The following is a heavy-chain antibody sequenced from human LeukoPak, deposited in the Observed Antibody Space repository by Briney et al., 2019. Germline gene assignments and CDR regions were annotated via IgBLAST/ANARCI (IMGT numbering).Heavy chain of an antibody. CDR3: ARLGATRKWWFDP. J-gene: IGHJ5*02. D-gene: IGHD5-12*01. CDR2: IKQDGSEK. V-gene: IGHV3-7*01. CDR1: GFTFSSYW. Sequence: GGSLRLSCAASGFTFSSYWMSWVRQAPGKGLEWVANIKQDGSEKYYVDSVKGRFTISRDNAKNSLYLQMNSLRAEDTAVYYCARLGATRKWWFDPWGQGTLVTVSS.